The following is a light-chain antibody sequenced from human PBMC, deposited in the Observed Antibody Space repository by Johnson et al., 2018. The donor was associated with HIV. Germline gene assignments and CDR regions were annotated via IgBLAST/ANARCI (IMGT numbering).Light chain of an antibody. CDR3: GTWDSSLSIFV. CDR1: YSNFGNNY. V-gene: IGLV1-51*02. CDR2: KND. Sequence: HSVLTQPPSVSAAPGQKVTISCSRNYSNFGNNYVSWYQQLPGTAPKLLIYKNDKRPSGIPDRFSGSKSGTSATLGIAGLQTGDEADYYCGTWDSSLSIFVFGTGTKVTVL. J-gene: IGLJ1*01.